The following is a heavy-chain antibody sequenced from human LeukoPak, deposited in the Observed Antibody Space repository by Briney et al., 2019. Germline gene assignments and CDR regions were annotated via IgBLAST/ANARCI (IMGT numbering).Heavy chain of an antibody. Sequence: PSETLSLTCTVSGGSISSSSYYWGWIRQPPGKGLEWIGSIYYSGSTYYNPSLKSRVTISVDTSKNQFSLKLSSVTAADTAVYYCAMSRGGPSSSWPNWFDPWGQGTLVTVSS. CDR3: AMSRGGPSSSWPNWFDP. V-gene: IGHV4-39*01. D-gene: IGHD6-13*01. CDR1: GGSISSSSYY. J-gene: IGHJ5*02. CDR2: IYYSGST.